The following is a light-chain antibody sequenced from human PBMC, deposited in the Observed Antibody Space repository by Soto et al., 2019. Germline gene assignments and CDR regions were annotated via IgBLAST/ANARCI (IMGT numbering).Light chain of an antibody. J-gene: IGKJ1*01. CDR2: AAS. V-gene: IGKV1-39*01. Sequence: DIQMTQSPSSLSASVGDRVTITCRASQSTSSYLNWYQQKPGKAPKLLIYAASSLQSGVPSRFSGSGSGTDFTLSISTLQPDDLATYYCQRSYSTPWSFGEGTNVAIK. CDR3: QRSYSTPWS. CDR1: QSTSSY.